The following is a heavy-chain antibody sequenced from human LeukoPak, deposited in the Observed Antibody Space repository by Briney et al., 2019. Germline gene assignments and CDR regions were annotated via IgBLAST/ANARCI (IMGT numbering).Heavy chain of an antibody. CDR3: ARLLAAPYYINY. CDR1: GYKLTNYW. D-gene: IGHD6-25*01. V-gene: IGHV5-51*01. Sequence: GESLKIFCKGSGYKLTNYWIAWVRQMPGQGLEWLGIIYPRDSDTRYSPSFQGQVTISVDTSIDTAYLQWSSVKASDTAMYYCARLLAAPYYINYWGQGTLVTVSS. J-gene: IGHJ4*02. CDR2: IYPRDSDT.